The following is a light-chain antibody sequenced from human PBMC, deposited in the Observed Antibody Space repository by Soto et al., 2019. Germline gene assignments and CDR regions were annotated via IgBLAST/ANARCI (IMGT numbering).Light chain of an antibody. Sequence: DILMTQSAASLALSLGYRSTLNCRSRHIIARSSNNMNYLAWYQHIPGQPPKLLITWASTRASGVPDRFSGSGSGTDFTLAISSLQAEDVAVYFCQQYYTSPLTFGGGTKVDIK. CDR2: WAS. V-gene: IGKV4-1*01. CDR3: QQYYTSPLT. J-gene: IGKJ4*01. CDR1: HIIARSSNNMNY.